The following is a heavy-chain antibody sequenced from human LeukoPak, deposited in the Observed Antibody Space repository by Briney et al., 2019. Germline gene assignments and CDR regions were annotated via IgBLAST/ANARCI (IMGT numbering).Heavy chain of an antibody. CDR2: IYWDGDK. J-gene: IGHJ3*02. Sequence: SGPTLVKPTQTLTLTCTFTGFSLSTSGVGVGWIRQPPGKALEWLALIYWDGDKRYSPSLKSRLTITKDTSKNQVVLTMTNMDPVDTATYYGAHASGWYVNDAFDIWGQGTMVTVSS. D-gene: IGHD6-19*01. CDR1: GFSLSTSGVG. V-gene: IGHV2-5*02. CDR3: AHASGWYVNDAFDI.